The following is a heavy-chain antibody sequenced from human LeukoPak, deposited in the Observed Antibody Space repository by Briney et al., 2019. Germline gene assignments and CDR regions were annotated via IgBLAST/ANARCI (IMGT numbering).Heavy chain of an antibody. CDR3: ARADVLTGYLWFDP. CDR1: GITLSNYG. V-gene: IGHV3-23*01. CDR2: ISDSGGNT. Sequence: GGSLRLSCAVSGITLSNYGMSWVRQAPGKGLEWVAGISDSGGNTKYADSVKGRFTISRDNAKNSLYLQMNSLRAEDTAVYYCARADVLTGYLWFDPWGQGTLVTVSS. J-gene: IGHJ5*02. D-gene: IGHD3-9*01.